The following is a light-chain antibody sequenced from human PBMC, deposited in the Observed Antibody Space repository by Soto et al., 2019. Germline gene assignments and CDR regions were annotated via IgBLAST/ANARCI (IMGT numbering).Light chain of an antibody. J-gene: IGLJ2*01. CDR1: SSDVGAYNY. V-gene: IGLV2-14*01. CDR3: SSYTSTSTLV. CDR2: EVS. Sequence: QSALTQPASVSGSPGQSITISCTGTSSDVGAYNYVSWFQQHPGKAPKLMIYEVSNRPSGISSRFSGSKSGNTASLTISGLQAGDDADYYCSSYTSTSTLVFGGGTKLTVL.